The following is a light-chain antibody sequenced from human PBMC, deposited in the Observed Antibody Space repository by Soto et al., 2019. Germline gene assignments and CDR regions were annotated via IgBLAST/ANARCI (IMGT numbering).Light chain of an antibody. CDR3: HQYGSSPLT. Sequence: EIVLTQSPGTLSLSPGERATLSCRARQSVSSSYLAWYQQKPGQAPSLLIYGASSRATGIPDRFSGSGSGTDFTLTISRLEPEDYAVYYCHQYGSSPLTFGGGTKVEIK. CDR2: GAS. CDR1: QSVSSSY. J-gene: IGKJ4*01. V-gene: IGKV3-20*01.